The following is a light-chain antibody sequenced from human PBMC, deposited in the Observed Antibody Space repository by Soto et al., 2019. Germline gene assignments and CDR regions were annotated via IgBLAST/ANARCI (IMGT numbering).Light chain of an antibody. CDR3: QQANSFPIP. Sequence: DIQMTQSPSSVSASVGDTVTITCRASQGLKFLAWYQQKPGKAPRLLIYEATNLQSGVPPRFSGSGSGTDFTLTISSLQPEDFAPYFCQQANSFPIPFGQGTRLEIK. CDR2: EAT. J-gene: IGKJ5*01. V-gene: IGKV1-12*01. CDR1: QGLKF.